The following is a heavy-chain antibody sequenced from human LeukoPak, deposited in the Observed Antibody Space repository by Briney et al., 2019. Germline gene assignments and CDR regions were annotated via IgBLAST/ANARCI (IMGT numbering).Heavy chain of an antibody. CDR3: LWVIAVAGPYFDY. CDR2: IIPILGIA. CDR1: GYTFTGYY. D-gene: IGHD6-19*01. V-gene: IGHV1-69*02. J-gene: IGHJ4*02. Sequence: ASVKVSCKASGYTFTGYYLHWVRQAPGQGLEWMGRIIPILGIANYAQKFQGRVTITADKSTSTAYMELSSLRSEDTAVYYCLWVIAVAGPYFDYWGQGTLVTVSS.